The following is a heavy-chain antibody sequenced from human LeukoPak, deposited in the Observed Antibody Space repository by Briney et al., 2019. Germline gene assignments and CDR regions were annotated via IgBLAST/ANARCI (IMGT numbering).Heavy chain of an antibody. V-gene: IGHV3-73*01. D-gene: IGHD2-21*01. J-gene: IGHJ2*01. Sequence: GGSLKLSCATSGLTFSVSPMHWVRQASGKGLEWVGRIRSKANLYATTYAASVRGRFSISRDDSKNTAYLQMISLQTEDTAVYFCSSKSSPSGGYFDLWGRGTLVTVSS. CDR3: SSKSSPSGGYFDL. CDR1: GLTFSVSP. CDR2: IRSKANLYAT.